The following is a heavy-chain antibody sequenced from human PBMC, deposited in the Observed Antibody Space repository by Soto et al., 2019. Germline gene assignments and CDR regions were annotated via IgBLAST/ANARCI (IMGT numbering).Heavy chain of an antibody. CDR1: GFTLSGND. D-gene: IGHD2-2*01. Sequence: QVQLVESGGGVVQPGRSLRLSCAASGFTLSGNDMHWVRQAPGKGPGWVAVMSYDGSRQYYADSVKGRFTISRDTSKSTLYLQMNCLTTEDTAVYYCARGGWYASWSSSDCWGQGTLVTVSS. J-gene: IGHJ4*02. V-gene: IGHV3-30*03. CDR3: ARGGWYASWSSSDC. CDR2: MSYDGSRQ.